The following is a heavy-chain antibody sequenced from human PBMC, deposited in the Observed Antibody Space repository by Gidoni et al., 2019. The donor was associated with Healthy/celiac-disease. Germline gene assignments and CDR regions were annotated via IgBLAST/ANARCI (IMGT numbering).Heavy chain of an antibody. CDR2: INPRGGST. D-gene: IGHD5-12*01. V-gene: IGHV1-46*01. CDR1: GYPFTSYY. Sequence: QVQLVQSGAEVKKPGASVKVSCKVSGYPFTSYYMPWVRQAPGQGLEWMGIINPRGGSTSYAQKFQGRVTMTRDTSTSTVYMELSSLRSEDTAVYYCARRRRDGLAWFDPWGQGTLVTVSS. J-gene: IGHJ5*02. CDR3: ARRRRDGLAWFDP.